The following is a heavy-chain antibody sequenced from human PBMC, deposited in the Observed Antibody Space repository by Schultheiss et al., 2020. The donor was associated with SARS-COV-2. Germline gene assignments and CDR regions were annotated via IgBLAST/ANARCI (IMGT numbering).Heavy chain of an antibody. V-gene: IGHV3-74*01. D-gene: IGHD6-13*01. J-gene: IGHJ6*02. CDR3: ARETGGYDREYYYYYYGMDV. Sequence: GESLKISCAASGFTFSSYAMHWVRQAPGKGLVWVSHIYRDGSSTSYADSVKGRFSISRDNAKNTLYLQLNSLRAEDTAVYYCARETGGYDREYYYYYYGMDVWGQGTTVTVSS. CDR1: GFTFSSYA. CDR2: IYRDGSST.